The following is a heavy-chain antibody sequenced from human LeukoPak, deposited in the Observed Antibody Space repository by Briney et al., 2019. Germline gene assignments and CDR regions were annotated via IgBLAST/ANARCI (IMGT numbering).Heavy chain of an antibody. Sequence: ASVKVSCKASGYTFTSYDINWVRQAPGQGLEWMGWMNPNNGNTGYAQKFQGRVTITRNASISTAYMDLSSLRSEDTAVNYCARYGWELNFDYWGQGTLVTVSS. CDR3: ARYGWELNFDY. V-gene: IGHV1-8*03. CDR1: GYTFTSYD. CDR2: MNPNNGNT. J-gene: IGHJ4*02. D-gene: IGHD1-26*01.